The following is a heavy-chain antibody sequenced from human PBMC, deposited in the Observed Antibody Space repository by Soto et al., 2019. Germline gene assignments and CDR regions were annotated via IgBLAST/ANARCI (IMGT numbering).Heavy chain of an antibody. CDR2: ISNAGDT. CDR3: ARSRLPGSSDPFDY. Sequence: GGSLRLSCAASVFTFSSYDMHWVRQATGQGLEWVSRISNAGDTYYPGSVKGRFTISREQAKNSLYLQMNSLRAEDTAVYYCARSRLPGSSDPFDYWGQGTLVTVSS. V-gene: IGHV3-13*04. D-gene: IGHD2-15*01. CDR1: VFTFSSYD. J-gene: IGHJ4*02.